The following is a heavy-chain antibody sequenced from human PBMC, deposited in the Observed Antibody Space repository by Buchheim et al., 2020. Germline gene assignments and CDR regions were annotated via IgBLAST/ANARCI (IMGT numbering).Heavy chain of an antibody. CDR1: GGSISSGSYY. CDR2: IYHTGST. CDR3: ASSPGPDHWNY. J-gene: IGHJ4*02. V-gene: IGHV4-31*03. Sequence: QVQLQESGPGLVKPSQTLSLTCTVSGGSISSGSYYWSLIRQHPGKGLEWIGSIYHTGSTYYNPSLKSRVTISVDTSKNQFSLKLSSVTAADTAVYYCASSPGPDHWNYWGQGTL. D-gene: IGHD1-1*01.